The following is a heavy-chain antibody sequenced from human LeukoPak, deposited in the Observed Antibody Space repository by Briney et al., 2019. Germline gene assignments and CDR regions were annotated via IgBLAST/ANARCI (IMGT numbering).Heavy chain of an antibody. CDR3: ARPGVTGGPASDY. D-gene: IGHD3-3*01. CDR2: INTITGNP. Sequence: ASVKVSCKASGYTFTTYGMNWVREAPGQGLEWRGWINTITGNPTYAQGFTGRFVFSLDTSVTTTYLQISSLKAEDTAVYFCARPGVTGGPASDYWGQGTVVTVSS. V-gene: IGHV7-4-1*02. CDR1: GYTFTTYG. J-gene: IGHJ4*02.